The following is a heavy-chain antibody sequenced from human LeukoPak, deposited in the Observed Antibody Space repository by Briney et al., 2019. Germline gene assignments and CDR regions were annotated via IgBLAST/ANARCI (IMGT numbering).Heavy chain of an antibody. CDR1: GYTFIGYY. J-gene: IGHJ5*02. Sequence: ASVKVSCKASGYTFIGYYMHWVRQAPGQGREWMGWINPNSGGTNYAQKFQGRVTMTRDTSISTAYMELSRLRSDDTAVYYCARDRYDFWSGFSDWFDPWGRRTLVTVSS. CDR3: ARDRYDFWSGFSDWFDP. D-gene: IGHD3-3*01. CDR2: INPNSGGT. V-gene: IGHV1-2*02.